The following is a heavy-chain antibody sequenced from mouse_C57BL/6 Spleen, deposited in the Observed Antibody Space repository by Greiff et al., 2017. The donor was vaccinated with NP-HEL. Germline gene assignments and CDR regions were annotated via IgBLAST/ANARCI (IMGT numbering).Heavy chain of an antibody. D-gene: IGHD1-1*01. V-gene: IGHV1-82*01. CDR1: GYAFSSSW. CDR3: ARRLDYYGSSWFAY. Sequence: QVQLQQSGPELVKPGASVKISCKASGYAFSSSWMNWVKQRPGKGLEWIGRIYPGDGDTNYNGKFKGKATLTADKSSSTAYMQLSSLTSEDSAVYFCARRLDYYGSSWFAYWGQGTLVTVSA. J-gene: IGHJ3*01. CDR2: IYPGDGDT.